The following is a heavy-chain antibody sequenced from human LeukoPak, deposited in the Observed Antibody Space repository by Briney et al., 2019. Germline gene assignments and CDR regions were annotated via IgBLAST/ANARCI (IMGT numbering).Heavy chain of an antibody. V-gene: IGHV4-39*07. CDR2: IYYSGST. D-gene: IGHD3-22*01. Sequence: SETLSPTCTVSGGSISSSSYYWGWIRHPPGKGLEWIGSIYYSGSTYYNPSLKSRFTISVDTSKNQFSLKLSSVTAADTAVYYCARDYYDSSGYYDDAFDIWGQGTMVSVSS. CDR1: GGSISSSSYY. J-gene: IGHJ3*02. CDR3: ARDYYDSSGYYDDAFDI.